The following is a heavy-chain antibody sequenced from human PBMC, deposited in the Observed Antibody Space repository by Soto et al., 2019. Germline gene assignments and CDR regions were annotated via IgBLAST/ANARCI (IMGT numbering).Heavy chain of an antibody. J-gene: IGHJ6*02. Sequence: ASVKVSCKASGYTFTGYYMHWVRQAPGQGLEWMGWINPNSGGTNCAQKFQGRVTMTRDTSISTAYMELSRLRSDDTAVYYCATNGAAAGHYYYYGMDVWGQGTTVTVSS. V-gene: IGHV1-2*02. D-gene: IGHD6-13*01. CDR3: ATNGAAAGHYYYYGMDV. CDR2: INPNSGGT. CDR1: GYTFTGYY.